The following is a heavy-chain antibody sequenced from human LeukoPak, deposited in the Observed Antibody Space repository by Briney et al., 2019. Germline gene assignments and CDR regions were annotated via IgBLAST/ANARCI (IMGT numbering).Heavy chain of an antibody. Sequence: GESLNISSKGSAYRFTSYCIGWVRHMDRNGMEWMGIIYPGDSDTRYSPSFQGQVTISAGKSISTADLQWSSLKASDTAMYYCARHTGEMATVGFDYWGQGTLVTVSS. CDR3: ARHTGEMATVGFDY. CDR1: AYRFTSYC. V-gene: IGHV5-51*01. J-gene: IGHJ4*02. D-gene: IGHD5-24*01. CDR2: IYPGDSDT.